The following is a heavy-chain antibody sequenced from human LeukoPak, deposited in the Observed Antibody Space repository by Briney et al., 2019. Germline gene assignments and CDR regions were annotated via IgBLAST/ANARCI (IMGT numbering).Heavy chain of an antibody. Sequence: PSESLSLTCTVSGGSISSSSYYWGWLRQPPGKGLEWFGSIYYSGSTYYHPSLNSRVTISVDTSKNQLSLQLSSVTATDTAVYYCAREVPTIAAALADYWGQGTLVTVPS. J-gene: IGHJ4*02. CDR2: IYYSGST. D-gene: IGHD6-13*01. V-gene: IGHV4-39*07. CDR3: AREVPTIAAALADY. CDR1: GGSISSSSYY.